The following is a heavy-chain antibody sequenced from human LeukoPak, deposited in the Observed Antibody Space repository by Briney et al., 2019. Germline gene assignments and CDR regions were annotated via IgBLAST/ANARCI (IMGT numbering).Heavy chain of an antibody. Sequence: PSETLSLTCSVSSDSISGYYWSWLRQPPGKGLEWIGYIYYSGNTYYNPSLKSRVTISLDTSKNQFSLKLSSVTAADTAVYYCARVVAALFDYWGQGTLVTVSS. V-gene: IGHV4-59*12. CDR2: IYYSGNT. D-gene: IGHD2-15*01. J-gene: IGHJ4*02. CDR3: ARVVAALFDY. CDR1: SDSISGYY.